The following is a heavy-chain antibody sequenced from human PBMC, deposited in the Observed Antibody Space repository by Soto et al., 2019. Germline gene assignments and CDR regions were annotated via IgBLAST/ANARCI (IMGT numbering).Heavy chain of an antibody. CDR3: AKDPDRYDYVWGTYRYIDH. J-gene: IGHJ4*02. V-gene: IGHV3-23*01. Sequence: EVQLLESGGGLVQPGGSLRLSCTASGIAFSNYAMSWVRQAPRKGLEWVSTISTSGGRPYYADSVKCRFTISRDNSKNTLYLQMNSLRAEDTAVYYCAKDPDRYDYVWGTYRYIDHWGQGTRVTVSS. CDR2: ISTSGGRP. D-gene: IGHD3-16*02. CDR1: GIAFSNYA.